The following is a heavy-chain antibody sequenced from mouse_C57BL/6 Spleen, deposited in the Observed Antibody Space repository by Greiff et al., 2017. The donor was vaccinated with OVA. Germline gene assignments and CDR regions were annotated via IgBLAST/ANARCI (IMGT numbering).Heavy chain of an antibody. CDR3: ARWNNYWYFDV. CDR2: IRHKANGYTT. Sequence: EVKVVESGGGLVQPGGSLSLSCAASGFTFTDYYMSWVRQPPGKALEWLGFIRHKANGYTTEYSASVKGRFTISRDNSQSILYLQMNALRAEDSATYYCARWNNYWYFDVWGTGTTVTVSS. V-gene: IGHV7-3*01. J-gene: IGHJ1*03. CDR1: GFTFTDYY. D-gene: IGHD5-2*01.